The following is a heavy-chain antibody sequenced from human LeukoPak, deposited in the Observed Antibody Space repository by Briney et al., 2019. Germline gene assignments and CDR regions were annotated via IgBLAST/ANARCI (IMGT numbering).Heavy chain of an antibody. CDR3: AKGPAPYCSGGSCYSPHWYFDL. CDR2: ISGSGNTT. V-gene: IGHV3-23*01. J-gene: IGHJ2*01. CDR1: QFTFSNYA. D-gene: IGHD2-15*01. Sequence: GGSLRLSCADSQFTFSNYAMSWVRQAPGKGLEWVSAISGSGNTTYFGDSVTGRFTISRDNPKNTVYLQMNSLSAEDTAVYYCAKGPAPYCSGGSCYSPHWYFDLWGRGTLVTVSS.